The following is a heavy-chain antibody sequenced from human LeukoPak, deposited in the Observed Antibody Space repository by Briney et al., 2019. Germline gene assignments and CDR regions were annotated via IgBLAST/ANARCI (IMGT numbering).Heavy chain of an antibody. Sequence: GGSLRLSCAASGFPFSSYGMHWVRQASGKGLEWVAFIRNDGSNQHSADSVKGRFTISRDNAKNSLYLQMNSLRAEDTAVYYCAKVRTMIAVAFDIWGQGTMVTVSS. CDR2: IRNDGSNQ. V-gene: IGHV3-30*02. D-gene: IGHD3-22*01. CDR3: AKVRTMIAVAFDI. J-gene: IGHJ3*02. CDR1: GFPFSSYG.